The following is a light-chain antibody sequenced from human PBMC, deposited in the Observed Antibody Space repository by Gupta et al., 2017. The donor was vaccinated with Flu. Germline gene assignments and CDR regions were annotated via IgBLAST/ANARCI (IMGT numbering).Light chain of an antibody. CDR1: QDIRDD. CDR2: SAS. CDR3: LQHNSYPFT. V-gene: IGKV1-17*01. Sequence: PSPLSASVGDRVTITCRESQDIRDDLGWYQQKPGKAPRRLIYSASTLQSEVPSRFSGSGYGTDFTLTITGLQPDDFATYYCLQHNSYPFTFGHGTKVDSK. J-gene: IGKJ3*01.